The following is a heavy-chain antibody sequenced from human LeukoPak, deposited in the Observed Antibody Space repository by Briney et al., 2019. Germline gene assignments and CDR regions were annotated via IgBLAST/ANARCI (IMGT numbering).Heavy chain of an antibody. V-gene: IGHV1-2*02. J-gene: IGHJ4*02. CDR2: INPNSGGT. Sequence: ASVKVSCKASRYTFTDYYIHWVRQAPGQGLEWMGWINPNSGGTNYAQKFQGRVTMTRDTSISTAYMELSRLRSDDTAVYYCARDIHLGGGYQLSLIFDYWGQGTLVTVSS. CDR3: ARDIHLGGGYQLSLIFDY. D-gene: IGHD2-2*01. CDR1: RYTFTDYY.